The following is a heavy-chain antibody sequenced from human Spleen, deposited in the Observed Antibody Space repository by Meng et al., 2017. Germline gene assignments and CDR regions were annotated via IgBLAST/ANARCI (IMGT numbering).Heavy chain of an antibody. D-gene: IGHD3-22*01. Sequence: GESLKISCAASGFTFSSYWMHWVRQTPGKGLEWVSSISSSSSYIYYADSVKGRFTISRDNAKNSLYLQMNSLRAEDTAVYYCARGSHSYDSSGYVYYWGQGTLVTVSS. CDR2: ISSSSSYI. V-gene: IGHV3-21*01. J-gene: IGHJ4*02. CDR1: GFTFSSYW. CDR3: ARGSHSYDSSGYVYY.